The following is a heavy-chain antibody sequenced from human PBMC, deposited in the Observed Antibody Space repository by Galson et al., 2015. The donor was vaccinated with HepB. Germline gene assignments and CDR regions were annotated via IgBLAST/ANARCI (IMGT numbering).Heavy chain of an antibody. J-gene: IGHJ6*02. D-gene: IGHD2-2*01. Sequence: SCAASGFTFSSYGMHWVRQAPGKGLEWVAVISYDGSNKYYADSVKGRFTISRDNSKNTLYLQMNSLRAEDTAVYYCAKDIVVVPAATLGGYYYGMDVWGQGTTVTVSS. CDR3: AKDIVVVPAATLGGYYYGMDV. CDR1: GFTFSSYG. V-gene: IGHV3-30*18. CDR2: ISYDGSNK.